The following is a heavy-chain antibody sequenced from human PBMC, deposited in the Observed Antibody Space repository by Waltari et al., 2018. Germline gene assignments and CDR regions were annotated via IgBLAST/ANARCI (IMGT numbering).Heavy chain of an antibody. D-gene: IGHD3-3*01. CDR2: IYNSGTT. J-gene: IGHJ4*02. CDR3: ARGDFWSGYCYFDC. V-gene: IGHV4-59*08. CDR1: GGPISSYY. Sequence: QVQLQESGPGLVKPSETLSLTCTVSGGPISSYYWTWIRQPPGKGLEWIGYIYNSGTTDYNPSLKSRVTISEDTSKNQFSLKLDSVTAADTAVYYCARGDFWSGYCYFDCWGQGTLVTVSS.